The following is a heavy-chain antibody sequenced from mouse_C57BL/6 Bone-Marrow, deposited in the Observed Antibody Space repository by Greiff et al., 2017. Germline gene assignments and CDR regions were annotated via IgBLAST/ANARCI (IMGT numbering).Heavy chain of an antibody. J-gene: IGHJ2*01. D-gene: IGHD1-1*01. CDR1: GFNIKDDY. Sequence: EVHLVESGAELVRPGASVKLSCTASGFNIKDDYMHWVKQRPEQGLEWIGWIDPENGDTEYASKFQGKATITADTSSNTAYLQLSSLTSEDTAVYYCTTSYYYGSSYGYWGQGTTLTVSS. CDR2: IDPENGDT. V-gene: IGHV14-4*01. CDR3: TTSYYYGSSYGY.